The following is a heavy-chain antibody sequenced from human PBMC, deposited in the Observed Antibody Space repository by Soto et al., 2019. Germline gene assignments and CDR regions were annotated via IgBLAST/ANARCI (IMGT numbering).Heavy chain of an antibody. CDR3: AREVTLWSGSLVGPGHNYYMDV. D-gene: IGHD3-3*01. J-gene: IGHJ6*03. CDR1: EFTFSDYY. CDR2: ISSSGSII. V-gene: IGHV3-11*01. Sequence: QVQLVESGGGLAKPGGSLRLSCAASEFTFSDYYMSWIRQAPGKGLEWVSYISSSGSIINYADSVKGRFTISRDNAKNSLYLQMQSLRAEDTAVYYCAREVTLWSGSLVGPGHNYYMDVWGKGTTVTVSS.